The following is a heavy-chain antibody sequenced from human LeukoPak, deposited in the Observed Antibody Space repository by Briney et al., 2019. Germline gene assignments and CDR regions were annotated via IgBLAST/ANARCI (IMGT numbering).Heavy chain of an antibody. D-gene: IGHD1-1*01. CDR3: ARDKVPGDY. CDR1: GGSISTSY. V-gene: IGHV4-59*01. CDR2: IYYSGST. J-gene: IGHJ4*02. Sequence: SETLSLTCTVSGGSISTSYWNWIRQPPGKGLEWIGYIYYSGSTNHHPSLKSRVTISIDTSKNQFSLKLSSVTAADTAVYFCARDKVPGDYWGQGTLVTVSS.